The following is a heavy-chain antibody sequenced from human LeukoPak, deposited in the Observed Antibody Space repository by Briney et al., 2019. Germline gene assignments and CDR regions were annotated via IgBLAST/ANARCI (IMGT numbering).Heavy chain of an antibody. D-gene: IGHD3-22*01. CDR1: GGSISSYY. Sequence: SETLSLTCTVSGGSISSYYWGWIRQPPGKGLEWIGYISYTGSTNYNPSLKSRVTISVDTSKNQLSLKLSSVTAADTAVYYCARVFLNYYDSSGYYFDYWGQGTLVTVSS. J-gene: IGHJ4*02. CDR2: ISYTGST. V-gene: IGHV4-59*01. CDR3: ARVFLNYYDSSGYYFDY.